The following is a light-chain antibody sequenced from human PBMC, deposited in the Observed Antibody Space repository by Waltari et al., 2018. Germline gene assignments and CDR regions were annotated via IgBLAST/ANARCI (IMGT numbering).Light chain of an antibody. CDR1: QLISTW. J-gene: IGKJ4*01. Sequence: DIQMTQSPSTLSASEGDRVTITCRASQLISTWLAWYQQKPGKAPQLLIYKASGLESGVPSRFSGSGSGTEFTLTISSLQPDDFATYYCQQYNDYPLTFGGGTKVEIK. CDR2: KAS. V-gene: IGKV1-5*03. CDR3: QQYNDYPLT.